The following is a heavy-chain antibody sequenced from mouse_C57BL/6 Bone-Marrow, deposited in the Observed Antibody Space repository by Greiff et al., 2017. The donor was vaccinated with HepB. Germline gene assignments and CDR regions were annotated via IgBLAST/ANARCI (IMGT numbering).Heavy chain of an antibody. D-gene: IGHD1-1*01. CDR1: GYTFTDYY. V-gene: IGHV1-75*01. CDR2: IFPGSGST. Sequence: VQLQQSGPELVKPGASVKISCKASGYTFTDYYINWVKQRPGQGLEWIGWIFPGSGSTYYNEKFKGKATLTVDKSSSTACMLLSSLTSEDSAVYFGARADYYGSSWYFDYWGQGNTLTVSS. J-gene: IGHJ2*01. CDR3: ARADYYGSSWYFDY.